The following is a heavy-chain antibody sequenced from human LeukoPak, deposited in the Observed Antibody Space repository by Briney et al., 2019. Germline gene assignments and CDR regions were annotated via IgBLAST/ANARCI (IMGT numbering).Heavy chain of an antibody. Sequence: GGSLRLSCAASGFTFRNYGMSWVRQAPGKGLEWVSAISGDAADIFYADSAKGRFTVSRANAKNSLSLQMNSLRAEDTAVYYCARDGPRLYSGSFLFDYWGQGTLVTVSS. CDR1: GFTFRNYG. V-gene: IGHV3-21*01. CDR3: ARDGPRLYSGSFLFDY. CDR2: ISGDAADI. D-gene: IGHD1-26*01. J-gene: IGHJ4*02.